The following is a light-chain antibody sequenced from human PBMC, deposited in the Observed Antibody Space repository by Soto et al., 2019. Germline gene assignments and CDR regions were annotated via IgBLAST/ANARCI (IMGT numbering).Light chain of an antibody. CDR1: SSDVGGY. Sequence: QSALTQPASVSGSPGQSITISCTGTSSDVGGYVSWYQQHPGKAPKLMIYDVSIRPSGVSNRFSGSKSGNTASLTISGLQAEDYADYYCSSYTSSSTLLYVFGTGTKLTVL. V-gene: IGLV2-14*01. J-gene: IGLJ1*01. CDR2: DVS. CDR3: SSYTSSSTLLYV.